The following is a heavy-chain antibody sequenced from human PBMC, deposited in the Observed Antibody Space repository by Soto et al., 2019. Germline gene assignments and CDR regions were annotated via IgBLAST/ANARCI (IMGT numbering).Heavy chain of an antibody. D-gene: IGHD3-3*01. CDR3: ARTYYDFWSSRQSVLDPGGNWFDP. CDR1: GGSISSYY. Sequence: ETLSLTCTVSGGSISSYYWSWIRQPPGKGLEWIGYIYYSGSTNYNPSLKSRVTISVDTSKNQFSLKLSSVTAADTAVYYCARTYYDFWSSRQSVLDPGGNWFDPWGQGTLVTVSS. CDR2: IYYSGST. V-gene: IGHV4-59*01. J-gene: IGHJ5*02.